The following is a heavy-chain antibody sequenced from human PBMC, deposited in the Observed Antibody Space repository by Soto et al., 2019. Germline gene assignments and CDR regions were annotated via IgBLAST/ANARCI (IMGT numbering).Heavy chain of an antibody. CDR1: GGTFSSYT. V-gene: IGHV1-69*04. Sequence: SVKVSCKASGGTFSSYTISWVRQAPGQGLEWMGKIIPILGIANYAQKFQGRVTITADKSTSTAYMELSSLRSEDTAVYYCAIDRGNWNDGRYYYYYMDVWGKGTTVTVSS. D-gene: IGHD1-1*01. CDR3: AIDRGNWNDGRYYYYYMDV. J-gene: IGHJ6*03. CDR2: IIPILGIA.